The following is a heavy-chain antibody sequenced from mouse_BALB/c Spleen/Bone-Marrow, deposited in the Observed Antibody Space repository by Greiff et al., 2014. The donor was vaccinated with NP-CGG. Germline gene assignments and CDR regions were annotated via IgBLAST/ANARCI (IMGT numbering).Heavy chain of an antibody. J-gene: IGHJ4*01. CDR2: IDPSDGET. CDR1: GYTFTSYW. D-gene: IGHD6-1*01. CDR3: ASARGGDCYYAMDY. Sequence: VQLQESGAELVKPGASVKLSCKASGYTFTSYWMNWAKQRPGQGLEWIGRIDPSDGETNYNKKFKGKATLTVDKSSSTAYIQVDSLTSEDSAVYHYASARGGDCYYAMDYWGQGTSVTVSS. V-gene: IGHV1-74*04.